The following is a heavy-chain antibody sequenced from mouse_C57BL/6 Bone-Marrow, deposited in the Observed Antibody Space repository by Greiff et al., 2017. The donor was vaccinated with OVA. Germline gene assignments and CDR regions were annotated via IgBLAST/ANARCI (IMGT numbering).Heavy chain of an antibody. J-gene: IGHJ2*01. CDR3: ARYGYYVLDY. CDR2: ISSGSSTL. D-gene: IGHD2-3*01. Sequence: VQLKESGGGLVKPGGSLKLSCAASGFTFSDYGMHWVRQAPEKGLEWVAYISSGSSTLYYAATVKGRFPISRDNAKNTLFLQMTSLRSEDTAMYYCARYGYYVLDYWGQGTTLTVSS. V-gene: IGHV5-17*01. CDR1: GFTFSDYG.